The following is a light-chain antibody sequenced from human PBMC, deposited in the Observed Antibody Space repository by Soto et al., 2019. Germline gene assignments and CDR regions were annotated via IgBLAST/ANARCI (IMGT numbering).Light chain of an antibody. CDR1: QSVRSSY. CDR2: GAS. Sequence: EIVLTQSPGTLSLSPGERATLSCRASQSVRSSYLAWYQQKPGQAPRLLIYGASTSATGIPARFSGSGSGTEFTLTISSLQSEDFAVYYCQQYNNWPLFGPGTKVDIK. J-gene: IGKJ3*01. CDR3: QQYNNWPL. V-gene: IGKV3-15*01.